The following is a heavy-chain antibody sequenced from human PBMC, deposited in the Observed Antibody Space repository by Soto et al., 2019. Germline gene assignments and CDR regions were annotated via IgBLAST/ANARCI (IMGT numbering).Heavy chain of an antibody. D-gene: IGHD1-1*01. CDR3: ARVERGTATTVVDAFDI. Sequence: QVQLQPWGAGLLKPSETLSLTCAVYGGFVSSGSYYWSWIRQPPGKGLEWIGEMSHSGGTHFNPSLKSRVTISVDTSKKQFSLKMSSVTAADTALYYCARVERGTATTVVDAFDIWGPGTMVTVSS. J-gene: IGHJ3*02. V-gene: IGHV4-34*01. CDR2: MSHSGGT. CDR1: GGFVSSGSYY.